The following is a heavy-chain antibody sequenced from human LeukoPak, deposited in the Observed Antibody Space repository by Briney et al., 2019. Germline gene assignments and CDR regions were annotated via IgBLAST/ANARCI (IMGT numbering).Heavy chain of an antibody. CDR1: GFTFSSHA. CDR2: ISSGGGTT. J-gene: IGHJ4*02. D-gene: IGHD3-10*01. Sequence: GESLRLSCAASGFTFSSHAMSWVRPAPGKGLEWVSRISSGGGTTDYTDSVKGRFTISRDTSKNTLYLQMNSLRAEDTAVYYCAKDRSGSGYFDYWGQGTLVTVSS. CDR3: AKDRSGSGYFDY. V-gene: IGHV3-23*01.